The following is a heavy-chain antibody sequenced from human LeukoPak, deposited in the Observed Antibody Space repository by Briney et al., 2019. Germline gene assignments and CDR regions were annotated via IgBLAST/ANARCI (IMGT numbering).Heavy chain of an antibody. D-gene: IGHD4-11*01. Sequence: PSETLSLTCTVSSGSISSYYWSWIRQFPGKGLEWIGYIYYSGSTNYNPSLKSRVTISLDTSKNQFSLKLSSVTAADTAVYYGARGGLGGITAYSNYLFDYWGQRALVTVSS. CDR2: IYYSGST. J-gene: IGHJ4*02. CDR1: SGSISSYY. V-gene: IGHV4-59*08. CDR3: ARGGLGGITAYSNYLFDY.